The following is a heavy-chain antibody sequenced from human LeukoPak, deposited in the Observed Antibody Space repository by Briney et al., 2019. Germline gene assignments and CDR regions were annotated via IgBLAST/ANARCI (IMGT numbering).Heavy chain of an antibody. Sequence: GGSLRLSCAASGLTFSSHVMTWVRQAPGKGLEWVSSISASGGNTYYADSVKGRFTSSRDNSKNTFYLQMNNLRAEDTAVYYCARALESSTWGQGTLVTVPS. D-gene: IGHD6-13*01. J-gene: IGHJ5*02. CDR2: ISASGGNT. CDR3: ARALESST. CDR1: GLTFSSHV. V-gene: IGHV3-23*01.